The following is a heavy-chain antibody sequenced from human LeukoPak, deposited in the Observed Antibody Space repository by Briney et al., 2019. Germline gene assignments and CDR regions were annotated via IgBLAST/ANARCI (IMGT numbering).Heavy chain of an antibody. D-gene: IGHD5-24*01. CDR3: ATMANGHFDY. Sequence: ASVKVSCKASGYTFTSYGISWVRQAPGQGPEWMGWISAYNGNTNYAQKLQGRVTMTTDTYTSTAYMELRSLRSVDTAVYYCATMANGHFDYWGQGTLVTVSS. CDR2: ISAYNGNT. CDR1: GYTFTSYG. J-gene: IGHJ4*02. V-gene: IGHV1-18*01.